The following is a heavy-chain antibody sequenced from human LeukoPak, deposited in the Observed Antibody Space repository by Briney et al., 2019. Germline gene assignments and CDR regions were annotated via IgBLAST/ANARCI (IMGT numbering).Heavy chain of an antibody. CDR1: GFTFSSYA. V-gene: IGHV3-30-3*01. D-gene: IGHD6-6*01. J-gene: IGHJ4*02. CDR3: ARSRSSYSSSSGGDY. Sequence: GGSLRLSCAASGFTFSSYAMHWVRQAPGKGLERVAVLSYDGSNKYYADSVKGRFTISRDNSKNTLYLQMNSLRAEDTAVYYCARSRSSYSSSSGGDYWGQGTLVTVSS. CDR2: LSYDGSNK.